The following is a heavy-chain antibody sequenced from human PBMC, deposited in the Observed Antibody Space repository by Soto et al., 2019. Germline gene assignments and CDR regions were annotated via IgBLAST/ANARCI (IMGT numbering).Heavy chain of an antibody. D-gene: IGHD1-7*01. CDR2: INSDGSST. CDR3: ASGGYNWNYDY. V-gene: IGHV3-74*01. J-gene: IGHJ4*02. CDR1: GFTFSSYW. Sequence: GGSLRLSCAASGFTFSSYWMHWVRQAPGKGLVWVSRINSDGSSTSYADSVKGRFTISRDNAKNTLYLQMNSLRAEDTAVYYCASGGYNWNYDYWGQGPLVTVSS.